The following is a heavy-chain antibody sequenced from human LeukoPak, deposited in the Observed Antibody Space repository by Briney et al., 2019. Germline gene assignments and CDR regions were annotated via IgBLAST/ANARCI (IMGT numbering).Heavy chain of an antibody. V-gene: IGHV3-7*04. D-gene: IGHD5-24*01. CDR3: ARGNNYAFDI. Sequence: GGSLRLSCAASGFTFSNYYMTWVRQAPGKGLEWVANIKPDGSEKYYVDSVKGRFTISRDNAKNSLYLQMNSLRAEDTAVFYCARGNNYAFDIWGQGTMVTVSP. CDR2: IKPDGSEK. J-gene: IGHJ3*02. CDR1: GFTFSNYY.